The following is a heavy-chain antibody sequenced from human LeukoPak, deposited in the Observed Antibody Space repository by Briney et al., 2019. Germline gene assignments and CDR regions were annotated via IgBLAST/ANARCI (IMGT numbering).Heavy chain of an antibody. D-gene: IGHD1-1*01. CDR3: ARIGTDTNSPFDP. Sequence: SETLSLTCAVYGGSFSAYYWSWIRQSPGKGLEWIGEINHSGTTVYNPSLKSRVTLSVDTSKKQFSLKLNSVTAADTAVYYCARIGTDTNSPFDPWGQGTLVTVSS. CDR1: GGSFSAYY. V-gene: IGHV4-34*01. J-gene: IGHJ5*02. CDR2: INHSGTT.